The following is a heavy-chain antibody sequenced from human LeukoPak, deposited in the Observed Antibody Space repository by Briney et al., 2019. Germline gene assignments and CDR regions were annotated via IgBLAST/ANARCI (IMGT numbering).Heavy chain of an antibody. J-gene: IGHJ4*02. V-gene: IGHV1-69*13. D-gene: IGHD3-3*01. CDR3: AVSNREGLNVLRFLEWNY. CDR2: IIPIFGTA. Sequence: ASVKVSCKASGGTFSSYAISWVRQAPGQGLEWMGGIIPIFGTANYARKFQGRVTITAEESTSTAYMELSSLRSEDTAVYYCAVSNREGLNVLRFLEWNYWGQGTLVTVSS. CDR1: GGTFSSYA.